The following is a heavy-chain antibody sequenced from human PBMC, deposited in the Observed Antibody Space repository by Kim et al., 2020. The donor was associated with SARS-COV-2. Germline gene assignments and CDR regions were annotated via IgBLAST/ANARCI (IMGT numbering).Heavy chain of an antibody. D-gene: IGHD2-15*01. CDR2: ITANGGST. CDR3: VKDSYCSGGRCPRHLDY. V-gene: IGHV3-64D*06. J-gene: IGHJ4*02. Sequence: GGSLRLSCSASGFTFSTYAMHWVRQAPGKGLECVSTITANGGSTHYVDSVKGRFTISRDNSKNTVYLQMSSLRPEDTAVYYCVKDSYCSGGRCPRHLDYWGQGTLVTVSS. CDR1: GFTFSTYA.